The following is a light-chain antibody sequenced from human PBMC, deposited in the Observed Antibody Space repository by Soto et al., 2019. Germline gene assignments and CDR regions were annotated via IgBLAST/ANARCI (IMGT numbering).Light chain of an antibody. CDR3: QTWGAGIQV. CDR2: LNSDGSH. J-gene: IGLJ2*01. V-gene: IGLV4-69*01. Sequence: QLVLTQSPSASASLGASVKLTCTLSSGHSNYAIAWHQQQPEKGPRYLMKLNSDGSHGKGDGIPDRFSGSSSGAERYLTISSLQSEDEADYYCQTWGAGIQVFGGGTKLTVL. CDR1: SGHSNYA.